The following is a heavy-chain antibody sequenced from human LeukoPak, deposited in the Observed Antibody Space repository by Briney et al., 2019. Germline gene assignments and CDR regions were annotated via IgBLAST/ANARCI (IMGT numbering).Heavy chain of an antibody. CDR2: INHSGST. CDR1: GGSFSGYY. V-gene: IGHV4-34*01. CDR3: ARVEVLYSSSWITTDY. Sequence: PSETLSLTCAVYGGSFSGYYWSWIRQPPGKGLEWIGEINHSGSTNYNPSLKSRVTISVDTSKNQFSLKLSSVSAADTAVYYCARVEVLYSSSWITTDYWGQGTLVTVSS. D-gene: IGHD6-13*01. J-gene: IGHJ4*02.